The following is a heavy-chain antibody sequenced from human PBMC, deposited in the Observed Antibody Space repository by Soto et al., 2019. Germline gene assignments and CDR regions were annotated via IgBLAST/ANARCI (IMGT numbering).Heavy chain of an antibody. CDR1: VDSVSSIGPC. D-gene: IGHD2-15*01. CDR2: VYYGSRWFH. Sequence: SETPSLTRVNSVDSVSSIGPCWDWIRQSPSAGVLGRGRVYYGSRWFHDYAESVEGRMPINPDTSRNSFSLQLNCVTPEDTAVYYCARVHCSAGTCLEGLDYWGQGTPVTVSS. V-gene: IGHV6-1*01. J-gene: IGHJ4*02. CDR3: ARVHCSAGTCLEGLDY.